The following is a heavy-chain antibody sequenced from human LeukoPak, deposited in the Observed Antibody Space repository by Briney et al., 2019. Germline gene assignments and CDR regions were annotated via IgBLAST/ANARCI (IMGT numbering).Heavy chain of an antibody. D-gene: IGHD3-10*01. Sequence: ASVKVSCKASGYTSTGYYMHWVRQAPGQGLEWMGWINPNSGGTNYAQKFQGRVTMTRDTSISTAYMELSRLRSDDTAVYYCARFGRDYYGSGSYYNGIDYFDYWGQGTLVTVSS. CDR2: INPNSGGT. J-gene: IGHJ4*02. CDR3: ARFGRDYYGSGSYYNGIDYFDY. V-gene: IGHV1-2*02. CDR1: GYTSTGYY.